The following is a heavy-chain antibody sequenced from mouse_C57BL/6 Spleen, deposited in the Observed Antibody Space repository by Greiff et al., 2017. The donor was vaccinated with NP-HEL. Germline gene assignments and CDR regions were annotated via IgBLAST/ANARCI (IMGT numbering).Heavy chain of an antibody. V-gene: IGHV5-4*01. Sequence: EVMLVESGGGLVKPGGSLKLSCAASGFTFSSYAMPWVRQTPEQRLEWVATISDGGSYTYYPANVKGRFTLSRDNAQNNLYLQMSHLKSEDTAVYYCAREHYCGGSYAWGYWGKGTTLTVSS. CDR1: GFTFSSYA. CDR3: AREHYCGGSYAWGY. CDR2: ISDGGSYT. J-gene: IGHJ2*01. D-gene: IGHD1-1*01.